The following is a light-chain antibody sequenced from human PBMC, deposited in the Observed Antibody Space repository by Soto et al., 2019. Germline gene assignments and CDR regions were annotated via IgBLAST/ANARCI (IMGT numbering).Light chain of an antibody. CDR3: QSLGTGIQV. J-gene: IGLJ3*02. Sequence: QPVLTQSPSASASLGASVTLTCTLSSGHSTYAIAWHQQQSEKGPRFLMKINSDGSHSKGDGFFDRFSGASSGAERHLTISGLQSEDEADYYCQSLGTGIQVFGGGTKLTVL. V-gene: IGLV4-69*01. CDR2: INSDGSH. CDR1: SGHSTYA.